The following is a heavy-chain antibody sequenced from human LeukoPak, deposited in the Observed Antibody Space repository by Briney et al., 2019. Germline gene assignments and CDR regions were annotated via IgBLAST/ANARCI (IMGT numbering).Heavy chain of an antibody. V-gene: IGHV1-69*13. CDR1: GGTFSSYA. Sequence: ASVKVSCKASGGTFSSYAISWVRQAPGQGLEWMGGIIPIFGTANYAQKCQGRVTITADESTSTACMELSSLRSEDTAVYYCARGRYRRYDILSGYYEYYYYGRDVWGQKTTVTVSS. CDR2: IIPIFGTA. D-gene: IGHD3-9*01. CDR3: ARGRYRRYDILSGYYEYYYYGRDV. J-gene: IGHJ6*02.